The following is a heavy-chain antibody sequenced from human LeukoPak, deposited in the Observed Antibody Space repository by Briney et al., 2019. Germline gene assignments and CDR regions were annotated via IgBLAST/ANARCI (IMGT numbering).Heavy chain of an antibody. CDR1: GYTFTSYG. J-gene: IGHJ6*02. CDR2: ISAYNGNT. CDR3: ASIPGIAAAGGPFGYYYYGMDV. Sequence: ASVKVSCKASGYTFTSYGISWVRQAPGQGLEWMGWISAYNGNTNYAQKLQGRVTMTTDTSTSTAYMELRSLRSDDTAVYYCASIPGIAAAGGPFGYYYYGMDVWGQGTTVTVSS. D-gene: IGHD6-13*01. V-gene: IGHV1-18*01.